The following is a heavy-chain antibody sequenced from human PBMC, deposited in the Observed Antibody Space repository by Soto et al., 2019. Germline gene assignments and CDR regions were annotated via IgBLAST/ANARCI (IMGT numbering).Heavy chain of an antibody. CDR2: IYSGGST. J-gene: IGHJ4*02. D-gene: IGHD2-2*01. CDR3: AREPPPTMHKGVGEDY. V-gene: IGHV3-53*01. CDR1: GFTVSSNY. Sequence: PGGSLRLSCAASGFTVSSNYMSWVRQAPGKGLEWISVIYSGGSTYYANSVKGRFTISRDNSKNALYLQMNSLRADDTAVYYCAREPPPTMHKGVGEDYWGQGTLVTVSS.